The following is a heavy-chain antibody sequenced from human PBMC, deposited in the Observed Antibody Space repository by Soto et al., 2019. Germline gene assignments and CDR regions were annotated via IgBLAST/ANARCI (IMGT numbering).Heavy chain of an antibody. CDR1: GYTFTGYY. Sequence: ASVKVSCKTSGYTFTGYYIHWVRQAPGQGLEWMGWINPNSGGTKYAQKFQGRVTLTRDTSISTAYMELSRVQSDDTAVYYCARDEAATGTGFDPLGQGTRVTSPQ. D-gene: IGHD6-13*01. V-gene: IGHV1-2*02. CDR3: ARDEAATGTGFDP. J-gene: IGHJ5*02. CDR2: INPNSGGT.